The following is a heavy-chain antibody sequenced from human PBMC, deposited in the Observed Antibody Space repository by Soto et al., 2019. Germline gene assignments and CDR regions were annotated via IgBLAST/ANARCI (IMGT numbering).Heavy chain of an antibody. V-gene: IGHV1-2*02. CDR1: GYTFIVYY. CDR2: VNPHTVGT. D-gene: IGHD6-13*01. CDR3: ARVMAYEQQLVPFDY. Sequence: ASVKVSCKTSGYTFIVYYLNWVRQAPGQGLEWMGWVNPHTVGTHYAQNFDGRVTMTRETSTYTAYMELSGLKFDDTATYFCARVMAYEQQLVPFDYWGQGTLVTVYS. J-gene: IGHJ4*02.